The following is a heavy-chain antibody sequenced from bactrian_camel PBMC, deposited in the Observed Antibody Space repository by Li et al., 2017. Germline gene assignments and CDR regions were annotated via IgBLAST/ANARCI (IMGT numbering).Heavy chain of an antibody. Sequence: VQLVESGGGLVQPGGSLRPSCAASGFTFSTYYMSWLRQAPGKGLEWVSAISGDATRTDYLDSVKGRFTISRDNARSTVYLQMNSLKSEDTALYYCATVDLRTQRGWAYWGQGTQVTVS. CDR2: ISGDATRT. CDR1: GFTFSTYY. D-gene: IGHD5*01. J-gene: IGHJ4*01. CDR3: ATVDLRTQRGWAY. V-gene: IGHV3-2*01.